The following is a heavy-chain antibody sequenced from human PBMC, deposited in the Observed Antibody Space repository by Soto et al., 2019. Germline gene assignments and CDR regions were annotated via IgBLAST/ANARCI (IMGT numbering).Heavy chain of an antibody. Sequence: SETLSLTCAVYGGSFSGYYWSWIRQPPGKGLEWIGEINHSGVSNYNPSLKSRVTFSVDRSKNHFSLMLRSVTAADTGVYYCATSYGNAWYTYWGQGTQVTVSS. J-gene: IGHJ4*02. V-gene: IGHV4-34*01. CDR3: ATSYGNAWYTY. D-gene: IGHD6-13*01. CDR2: INHSGVS. CDR1: GGSFSGYY.